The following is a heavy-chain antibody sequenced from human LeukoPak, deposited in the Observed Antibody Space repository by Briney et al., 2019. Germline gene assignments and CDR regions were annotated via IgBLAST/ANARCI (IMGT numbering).Heavy chain of an antibody. D-gene: IGHD6-19*01. CDR2: ISGSGGST. V-gene: IGHV3-23*01. CDR3: AKSQGAVAGHDAFDI. J-gene: IGHJ3*02. Sequence: GGSLRLSCAASGFTFSNAWMNWVRQAPGKGLEWVSAISGSGGSTYYADSVKGRFTISRDNSKNTLYLQMNSLRAEDTAVYYCAKSQGAVAGHDAFDIWGQGTMVTVPS. CDR1: GFTFSNAW.